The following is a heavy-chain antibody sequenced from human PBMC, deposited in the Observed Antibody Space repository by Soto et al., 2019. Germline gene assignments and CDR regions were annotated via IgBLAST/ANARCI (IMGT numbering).Heavy chain of an antibody. D-gene: IGHD3-22*01. CDR2: IYYSGST. V-gene: IGHV4-30-4*01. J-gene: IGHJ4*02. CDR3: ARIMTESVVITAAGDY. Sequence: QVQLQESGPGLVKPSQTLSLTCTVSGGSISSGDYYWSWIRQPPGKGLEWMGCIYYSGSTYYDPSLTSRVTISVDTPKNQYSLELSSETAADTAVYYCARIMTESVVITAAGDYWGQGTLVTVSS. CDR1: GGSISSGDYY.